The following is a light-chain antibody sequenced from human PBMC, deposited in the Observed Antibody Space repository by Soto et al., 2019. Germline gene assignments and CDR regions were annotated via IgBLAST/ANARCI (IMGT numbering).Light chain of an antibody. CDR3: QQYNKWRT. CDR1: ESVSSN. V-gene: IGKV3-15*01. CDR2: GAS. J-gene: IGKJ1*01. Sequence: EIVMTQSPATLAVSPGERSTRSCRSSESVSSNLAWYQQKPGQAPRLLIYGASTRATGIPARISGSGSGTEFTLTISSLQSEDFAVYYCQQYNKWRTFGQGTKVDIK.